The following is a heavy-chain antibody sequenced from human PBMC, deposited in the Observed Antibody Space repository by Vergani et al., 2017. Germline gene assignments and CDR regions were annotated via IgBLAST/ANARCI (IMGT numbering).Heavy chain of an antibody. CDR1: GFTFSTYA. D-gene: IGHD2-21*01. Sequence: QVQLVESGGGVVQPGRSLRLSCTSSGFTFSTYAMHWVRQAPGKGLEWVAIIYYDGSKKYYADSVKGRFTISRDNSRNTLYLLMSSLSAEDTAIYYCVREGSYCGSTTCRNPSYVYYYHMDVWGQGTLVTVSS. V-gene: IGHV3-33*01. CDR2: IYYDGSKK. CDR3: VREGSYCGSTTCRNPSYVYYYHMDV. J-gene: IGHJ6*03.